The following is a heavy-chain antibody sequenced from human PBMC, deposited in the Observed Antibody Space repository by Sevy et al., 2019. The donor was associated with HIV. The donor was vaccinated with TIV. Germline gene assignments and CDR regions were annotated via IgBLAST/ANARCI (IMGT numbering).Heavy chain of an antibody. D-gene: IGHD6-13*01. V-gene: IGHV5-51*01. CDR3: ARPAQGSWFSEYYFDY. J-gene: IGHJ4*02. CDR2: IYPGDSDT. Sequence: GESLKISCKGSGYSFTSYWIGWVRQMPGKGLEWMGIIYPGDSDTRYSPSFQGQVTISADKSIGTAYLQWSSLKASDTAMYYCARPAQGSWFSEYYFDYWGQGTLVTVSS. CDR1: GYSFTSYW.